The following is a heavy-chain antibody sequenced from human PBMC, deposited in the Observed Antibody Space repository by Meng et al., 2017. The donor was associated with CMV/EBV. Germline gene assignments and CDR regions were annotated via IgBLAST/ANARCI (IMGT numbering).Heavy chain of an antibody. CDR3: ARDGVAGIDY. J-gene: IGHJ4*02. D-gene: IGHD6-19*01. Sequence: GESLKISCAASGFAVSSNYMSWVRQAPGKGLEWVSVIYSGGSTYYADSVKGRFTISRDNSKNTLYLQMNSLRAEDTAVYYCARDGVAGIDYWGQGTLVTVSS. CDR2: IYSGGST. V-gene: IGHV3-53*01. CDR1: GFAVSSNY.